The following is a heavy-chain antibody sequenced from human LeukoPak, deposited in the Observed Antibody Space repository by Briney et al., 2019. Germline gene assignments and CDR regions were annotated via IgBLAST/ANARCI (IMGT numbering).Heavy chain of an antibody. D-gene: IGHD2-15*01. Sequence: PGGSLRLSCAASGFTFSSYAMSWVRQAPGKGLERVSAISGSGGSTYYADSVKGRFTISRDNSKNTLYLQMNSLRAEDTAVYYCAKTNTYCSSGSCSTVPLGYWGQGTLVTVSS. J-gene: IGHJ4*02. CDR1: GFTFSSYA. CDR2: ISGSGGST. V-gene: IGHV3-23*01. CDR3: AKTNTYCSSGSCSTVPLGY.